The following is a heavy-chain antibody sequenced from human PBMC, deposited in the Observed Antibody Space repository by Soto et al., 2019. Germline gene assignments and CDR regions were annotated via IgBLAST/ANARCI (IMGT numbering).Heavy chain of an antibody. V-gene: IGHV4-34*01. J-gene: IGHJ6*02. CDR3: ARRRGYRYSYGPYYYYYGMDV. Sequence: KPSETLSLTCAVYGGSFSGYYWSWIRQPPGKGLEWIGEINHSGSTNYNPSLKSRVTISVDTSKNQFSLKLSSVTAADTAVYYCARRRGYRYSYGPYYYYYGMDVWGQGTTVTVSS. CDR1: GGSFSGYY. D-gene: IGHD5-18*01. CDR2: INHSGST.